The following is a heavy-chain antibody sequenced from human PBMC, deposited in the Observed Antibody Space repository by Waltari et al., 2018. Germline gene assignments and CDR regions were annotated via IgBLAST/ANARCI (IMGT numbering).Heavy chain of an antibody. Sequence: QLQLQESGPGLVRPSGTLSLACVVSGDSVTHTYWWSWVRQSPGKGLEWIGQIHGSGRANYNPSFGGRVSVSMDTSNNQFSLKVTSATAADTAIYYCARDRGRGLYLDSWGQGILVTVSP. CDR2: IHGSGRA. J-gene: IGHJ4*02. D-gene: IGHD2-15*01. CDR3: ARDRGRGLYLDS. CDR1: GDSVTHTYW. V-gene: IGHV4-4*02.